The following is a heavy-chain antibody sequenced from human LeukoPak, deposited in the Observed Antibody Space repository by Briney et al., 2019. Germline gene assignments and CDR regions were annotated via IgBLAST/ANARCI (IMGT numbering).Heavy chain of an antibody. V-gene: IGHV3-23*01. CDR1: GFTFSSYA. Sequence: GGSLRLSCAASGFTFSSYAMRWVRQAPGKGLEWVSAISGSGGSTHYAVSVRGRFTISRDNSKNTLYLQMNSLRAQDTAVYYCAKSHLQIAAANFDYWGQGTLVAVSS. CDR2: ISGSGGST. D-gene: IGHD6-13*01. CDR3: AKSHLQIAAANFDY. J-gene: IGHJ4*02.